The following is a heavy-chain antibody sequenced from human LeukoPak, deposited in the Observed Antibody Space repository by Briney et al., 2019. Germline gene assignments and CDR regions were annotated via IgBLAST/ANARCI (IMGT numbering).Heavy chain of an antibody. D-gene: IGHD3-10*01. V-gene: IGHV3-21*04. J-gene: IGHJ4*02. CDR2: ISSGSSYI. CDR1: GFTFSSYS. CDR3: ARARGEGMVRGVINAYYFDY. Sequence: GGSLRLSCAASGFTFSSYSMNWVRQAPGKGLEWVSSISSGSSYIYYADSVKGRFTISRDNAKNSLYLQMNSLRAEDTAVYYCARARGEGMVRGVINAYYFDYWGQGTLVTVSS.